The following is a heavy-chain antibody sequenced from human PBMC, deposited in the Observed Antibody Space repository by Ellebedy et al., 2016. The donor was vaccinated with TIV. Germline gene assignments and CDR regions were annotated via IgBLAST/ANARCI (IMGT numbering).Heavy chain of an antibody. Sequence: GESLKISXAASGFTFSDYGMSWVRQAPGKGLEWVSSISGSGGSTFYADSVKGRFTISRDNSKSTLYLQLNSLRAEDTAVYYCGKGVFDNSGLRTSHFDRWGQGTLVTVSS. CDR2: ISGSGGST. CDR3: GKGVFDNSGLRTSHFDR. D-gene: IGHD3-22*01. CDR1: GFTFSDYG. J-gene: IGHJ4*02. V-gene: IGHV3-23*01.